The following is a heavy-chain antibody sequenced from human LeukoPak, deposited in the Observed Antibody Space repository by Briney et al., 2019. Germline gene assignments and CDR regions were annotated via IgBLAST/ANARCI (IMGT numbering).Heavy chain of an antibody. D-gene: IGHD1-26*01. V-gene: IGHV3-23*01. Sequence: TGGSLRLSCAASGFTFSRYAMSWVRQAPGKGREWVAGISGSRSSTYYADSVKGRFTISRDNSKNTLYLQMNILTAEDTAVYYCAKEGSVLDCWGQGTLVTVSS. CDR3: AKEGSVLDC. J-gene: IGHJ4*02. CDR1: GFTFSRYA. CDR2: ISGSRSST.